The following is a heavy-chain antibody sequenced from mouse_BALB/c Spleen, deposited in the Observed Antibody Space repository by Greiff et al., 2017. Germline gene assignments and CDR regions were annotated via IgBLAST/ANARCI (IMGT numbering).Heavy chain of an antibody. V-gene: IGHV1S22*01. J-gene: IGHJ3*01. CDR2: IYPGSGST. D-gene: IGHD2-5*01. Sequence: LQQPGSELVRPGASVKLSCKASGYTFTSYWMHWVKQRPGQGLEWIGNIYPGSGSTNYDEKFTSKATLTVDTSSSTAYMQRSSLTSEDSAVYACTKEACSNYPFDYWGQGTLVTVSA. CDR3: TKEACSNYPFDY. CDR1: GYTFTSYW.